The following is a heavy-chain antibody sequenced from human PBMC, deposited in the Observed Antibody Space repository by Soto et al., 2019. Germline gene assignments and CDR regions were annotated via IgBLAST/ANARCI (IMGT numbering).Heavy chain of an antibody. Sequence: GGSLRLSCAAPGFTFSDYYMSWIRQAPGKGLEWVSYISSSGSTIYYADSVKGRFTISRDNAKNSLYLQMNSLRAEDTAVYYCAREKAVAGTNSAYFYYYGMDVWGQGTTVTVSS. CDR2: ISSSGSTI. V-gene: IGHV3-11*01. J-gene: IGHJ6*02. CDR1: GFTFSDYY. CDR3: AREKAVAGTNSAYFYYYGMDV. D-gene: IGHD6-19*01.